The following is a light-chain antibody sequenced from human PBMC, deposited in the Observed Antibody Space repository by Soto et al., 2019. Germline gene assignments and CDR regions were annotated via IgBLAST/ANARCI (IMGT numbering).Light chain of an antibody. CDR2: GAS. CDR1: QSVSSSY. J-gene: IGKJ4*01. Sequence: EIVLTQSPGTLSLSPGERATLSCRASQSVSSSYLAWYQQKPGQAPRLLIYGASSRATGIPDRFSGSGSGTDFTLTISRLEPEDFAVYYRPESTFGGGTKVDIK. V-gene: IGKV3-20*01. CDR3: PEST.